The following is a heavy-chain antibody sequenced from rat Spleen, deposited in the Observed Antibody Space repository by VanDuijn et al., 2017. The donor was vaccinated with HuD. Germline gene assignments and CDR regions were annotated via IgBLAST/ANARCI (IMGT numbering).Heavy chain of an antibody. Sequence: EVQLQESGPGLVKPSQSLSLTCSVTDHSITNGYRWNWIRKFPGNKLEWMGYIKSAGTTIYSPSLKSRISITRDTSKNQFFLQVNSVTTEDTATYYCARLKGYDGTYYYPYYFDYWGQGVMVTVSA. D-gene: IGHD1-12*02. CDR2: IKSAGTT. CDR3: ARLKGYDGTYYYPYYFDY. CDR1: DHSITNGYR. V-gene: IGHV3-3*01. J-gene: IGHJ2*01.